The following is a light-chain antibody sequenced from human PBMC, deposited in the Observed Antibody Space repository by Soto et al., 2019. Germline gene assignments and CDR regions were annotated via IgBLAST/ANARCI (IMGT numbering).Light chain of an antibody. CDR3: SSYTTSSTYV. V-gene: IGLV2-18*02. J-gene: IGLJ1*01. CDR2: DVS. Sequence: QSALTQPPSVSGSPGQSVAISCTGTSSDVGSSNGVSWYQQPPGTAPKLMIYDVSNRPSGVPDRFSGSKYGNTASLTISGLQAEDEADYYCSSYTTSSTYVFGTGTKLTVL. CDR1: SSDVGSSNG.